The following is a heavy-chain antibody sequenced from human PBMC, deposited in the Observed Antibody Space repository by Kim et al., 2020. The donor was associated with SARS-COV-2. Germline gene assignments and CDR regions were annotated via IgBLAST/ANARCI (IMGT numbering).Heavy chain of an antibody. CDR1: GFTFSSYS. D-gene: IGHD3-16*01. V-gene: IGHV3-21*01. J-gene: IGHJ4*02. CDR3: ARDWFLTAAPRQSKGKGALGY. CDR2: ISSSSSYI. Sequence: GGSLRLSCAASGFTFSSYSMNWVRQAPGKGLEWVSSISSSSSYIYYADSVKGRFTISRDNAKNSLYLQMNSLRAEDTAVYYCARDWFLTAAPRQSKGKGALGYWGQGTLVTVSS.